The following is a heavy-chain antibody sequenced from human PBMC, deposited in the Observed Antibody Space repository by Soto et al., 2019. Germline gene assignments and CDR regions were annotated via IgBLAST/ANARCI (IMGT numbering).Heavy chain of an antibody. CDR2: IKKEGIEK. CDR1: GFTFSSHW. V-gene: IGHV3-7*02. Sequence: GALSLSCEASGFTFSSHWMTWVRKAPEKGLEWVANIKKEGIEKYYLDSVKGRSTISRDNKKNALYLKMNSLRTEDKSVYDWARVGCSSSGYCDYWGQGTLVTVSS. D-gene: IGHD6-13*01. J-gene: IGHJ4*02. CDR3: ARVGCSSSGYCDY.